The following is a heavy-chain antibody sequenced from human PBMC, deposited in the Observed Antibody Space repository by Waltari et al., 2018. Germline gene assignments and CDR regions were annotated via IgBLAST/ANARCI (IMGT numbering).Heavy chain of an antibody. D-gene: IGHD3-3*01. V-gene: IGHV4-59*01. J-gene: IGHJ5*02. Sequence: QVQLQESGPGLVKPSETLSLTCTVPGGPISSYYWSWIRQPPGKGLEWIGYIYYSGSTNYNPSLKSRVTISVDTSKNQFSLKLSSVTAADTAVYYCARSNFWSGFIWFDPWGQGTLVTVSS. CDR3: ARSNFWSGFIWFDP. CDR1: GGPISSYY. CDR2: IYYSGST.